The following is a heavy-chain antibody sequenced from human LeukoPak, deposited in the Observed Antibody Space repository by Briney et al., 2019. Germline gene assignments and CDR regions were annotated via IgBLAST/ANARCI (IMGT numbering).Heavy chain of an antibody. CDR2: FDPEDGET. J-gene: IGHJ3*02. D-gene: IGHD2-15*01. CDR3: ATCYGSYVTYDAFDI. V-gene: IGHV1-24*01. Sequence: GASVKVSCKVSGYTLTELSMHWVRQAPGQGLEWMGGFDPEDGETIYAQKFQGRVTMTKDTSTDTAYMELSSLRSEDTALYYCATCYGSYVTYDAFDIWGQGTMVTVSS. CDR1: GYTLTELS.